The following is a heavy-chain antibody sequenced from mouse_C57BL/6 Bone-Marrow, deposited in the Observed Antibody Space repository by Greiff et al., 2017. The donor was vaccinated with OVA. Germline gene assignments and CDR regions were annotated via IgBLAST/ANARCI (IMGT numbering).Heavy chain of an antibody. J-gene: IGHJ4*01. CDR3: ARYGTDYAMDY. V-gene: IGHV1-82*01. Sequence: VQGVESGPELVKPGASVKISCKASGYAFSSSWMNWVKQRPGKGLEWIGRIYPGDGDTNYNGKFKGKATLTADKSSSTAYMQLSSLTSEDSAVYFCARYGTDYAMDYWGQGTSVTVSS. CDR2: IYPGDGDT. CDR1: GYAFSSSW. D-gene: IGHD2-1*01.